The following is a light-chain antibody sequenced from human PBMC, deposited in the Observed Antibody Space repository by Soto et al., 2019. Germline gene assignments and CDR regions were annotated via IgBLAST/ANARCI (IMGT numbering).Light chain of an antibody. CDR3: QQFNNYYT. CDR1: QSIGSW. V-gene: IGKV1-5*03. J-gene: IGKJ2*01. CDR2: KAS. Sequence: DIPMIQSPSTLTASVGDRVTITCRASQSIGSWLAWYQLKPGKAPKLLIYKASTLKTGVPSRFSGSGSGTEFTLTITSLQPDDSATYYCQQFNNYYTFGQGTKLEIK.